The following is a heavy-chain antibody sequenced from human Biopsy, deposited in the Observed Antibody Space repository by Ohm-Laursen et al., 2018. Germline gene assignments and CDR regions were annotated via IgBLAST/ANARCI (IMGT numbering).Heavy chain of an antibody. D-gene: IGHD3-10*01. J-gene: IGHJ3*02. Sequence: TLSLTCAVSAASASSGRYYWTWIRQPPRKPLEWLGQFYSSGTTRYNPSLERRLSITMDTSKYEGSLRLTSMTAADTAVYFCARAPADQYAARNYYSSHAFDMWGQGTKVPVSS. CDR1: AASASSGRYY. CDR3: ARAPADQYAARNYYSSHAFDM. CDR2: FYSSGTT. V-gene: IGHV4-61*01.